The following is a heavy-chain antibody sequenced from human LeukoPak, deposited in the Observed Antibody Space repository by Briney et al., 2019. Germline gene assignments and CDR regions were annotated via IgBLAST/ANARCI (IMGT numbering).Heavy chain of an antibody. CDR2: ISWRSDRI. J-gene: IGHJ6*03. D-gene: IGHD5-18*01. CDR3: AKGSVEYSYGYYMDV. V-gene: IGHV3-9*03. Sequence: GRSLRLSCAASGFTFDDYAMHWVRQAPGKGLEWVSGISWRSDRIGYADSVKGRFTISRDNAKNSLYLQMTSLRAEDMALYYCAKGSVEYSYGYYMDVWGKGTTVTVSS. CDR1: GFTFDDYA.